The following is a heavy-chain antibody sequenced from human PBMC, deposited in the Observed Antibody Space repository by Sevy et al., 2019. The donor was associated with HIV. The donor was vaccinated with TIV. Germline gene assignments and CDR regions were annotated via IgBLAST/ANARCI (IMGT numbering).Heavy chain of an antibody. J-gene: IGHJ4*02. V-gene: IGHV3-7*01. CDR2: INEDGSEK. D-gene: IGHD2-21*01. Sequence: GGSLRLSCAASGFTFTRYWMSWVRQAPGKGLEWVANINEDGSEKYYVDSVKGRFTLSRYNARKSLHLQMNSLRAEDTAIYYCARDVAAGDFWGQGTLVTVSS. CDR1: GFTFTRYW. CDR3: ARDVAAGDF.